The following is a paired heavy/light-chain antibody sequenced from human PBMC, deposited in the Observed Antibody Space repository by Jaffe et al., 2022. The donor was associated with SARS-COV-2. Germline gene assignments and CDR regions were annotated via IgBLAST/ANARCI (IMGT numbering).Heavy chain of an antibody. V-gene: IGHV4-59*01. J-gene: IGHJ5*02. CDR1: GVPITSYY. CDR3: AREGFVFGSHRVRKFDP. D-gene: IGHD3-3*01. CDR2: IYYDGTT. Sequence: QVQLQESGPGLVKPSETLSLTCAVSGVPITSYYWSWVRQSPEKGLEWIGWIYYDGTTGYNPSLKSRVTILVDTSKNQFSLRLNSVTAADTAVYYCAREGFVFGSHRVRKFDPWGQGTLVTVSS.
Light chain of an antibody. V-gene: IGKV1-33*01. J-gene: IGKJ3*01. CDR3: QQYYHLPVT. CDR2: DAS. Sequence: DIQMTQSPSSLSASVGDRITITCQATQDIGSFLNWYQQRPGKAPEVLIFDASNLETGVPSRFSGSGSGTDFSFTISSLQPEDFATYYCQQYYHLPVTFGPGTKVDVK. CDR1: QDIGSF.